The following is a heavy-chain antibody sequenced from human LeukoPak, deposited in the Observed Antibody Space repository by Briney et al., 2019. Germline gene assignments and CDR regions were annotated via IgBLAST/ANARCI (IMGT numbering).Heavy chain of an antibody. CDR2: IYPGDSDT. CDR1: GYSFTSYW. J-gene: IGHJ3*02. V-gene: IGHV5-51*01. Sequence: GESLKISCKGSGYSFTSYWIGWVRQMPGKGLEWMGIIYPGDSDTRYSPSFQGQVTISADKSISTAYLQWSSLKASDTAMYYCARRVWNEYIHGAFDIWGQGTMVTVSS. CDR3: ARRVWNEYIHGAFDI. D-gene: IGHD1-1*01.